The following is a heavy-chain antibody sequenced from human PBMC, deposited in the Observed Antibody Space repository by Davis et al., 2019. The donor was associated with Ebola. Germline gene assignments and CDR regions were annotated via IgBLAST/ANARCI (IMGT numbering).Heavy chain of an antibody. Sequence: SETLSLTCAVYGGSFSGYYWSWIRQPPGKGLEWIGEINHSGSTNYNPSLKSRVTISVDTSKNQLSLKLSSVTAADTAVYYCARGRGEDIVVVVAAGFDYWGQGTLVTVSS. CDR1: GGSFSGYY. J-gene: IGHJ4*02. CDR2: INHSGST. V-gene: IGHV4-34*01. D-gene: IGHD2-15*01. CDR3: ARGRGEDIVVVVAAGFDY.